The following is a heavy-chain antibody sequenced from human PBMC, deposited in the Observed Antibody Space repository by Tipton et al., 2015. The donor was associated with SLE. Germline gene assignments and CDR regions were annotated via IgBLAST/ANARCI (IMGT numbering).Heavy chain of an antibody. D-gene: IGHD2-15*01. Sequence: TLSLTCAVSGGSISSNNWWGWVRQPPGKGLEWIGEINHSGSTNYNPSLKARVTLSADTSKNQVSLRLTSVTAADTAVYYCATEGGNWFDPWGQGILVTVSS. CDR1: GGSISSNNW. CDR2: INHSGST. V-gene: IGHV4-4*02. J-gene: IGHJ5*02. CDR3: ATEGGNWFDP.